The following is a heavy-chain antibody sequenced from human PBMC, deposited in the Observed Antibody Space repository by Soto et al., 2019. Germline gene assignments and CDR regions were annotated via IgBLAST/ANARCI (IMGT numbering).Heavy chain of an antibody. V-gene: IGHV1-18*01. D-gene: IGHD3-22*01. J-gene: IGHJ3*02. CDR2: ISAYNGNT. Sequence: ASVKVSCKASGYTFTSYGISWVRQAPGQGLEWMGWISAYNGNTNYAQKLQGRVTMTTDTSTSTAYMELRSLRSDDTAVYYCMIVVVTPQRGFDIWGQGTMVTVSS. CDR3: MIVVVTPQRGFDI. CDR1: GYTFTSYG.